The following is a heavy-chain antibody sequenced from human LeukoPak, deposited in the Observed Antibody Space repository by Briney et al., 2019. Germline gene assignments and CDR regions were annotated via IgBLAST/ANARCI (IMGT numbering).Heavy chain of an antibody. J-gene: IGHJ3*01. D-gene: IGHD3-16*01. CDR2: IMGGGRVI. CDR3: WGTDKTGPETFDV. CDR1: EFTFSTYD. Sequence: GGSLRLSCEASEFTFSTYDMNWVRQAPGKGLEWIAYIMGGGRVIYYKDSVKGRFIISRDNAKKSLFPQMNSLRVEDTAVYYCWGTDKTGPETFDVWGLGTMVTVSS. V-gene: IGHV3-48*03.